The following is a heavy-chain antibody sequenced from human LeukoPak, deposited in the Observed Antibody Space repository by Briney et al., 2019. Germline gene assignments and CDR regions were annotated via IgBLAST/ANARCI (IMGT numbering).Heavy chain of an antibody. D-gene: IGHD4-23*01. J-gene: IGHJ4*02. CDR2: IRNDGNSK. Sequence: GGSLRLSCAASGFTFSSYSMNWVRQAPGKGLEWVAYIRNDGNSKYYADSVKGRFTISGDNSKNTLYLQMNSLRTEDTAVYYCAKDLRWAIDYWGQGTLATVSS. CDR3: AKDLRWAIDY. V-gene: IGHV3-30*02. CDR1: GFTFSSYS.